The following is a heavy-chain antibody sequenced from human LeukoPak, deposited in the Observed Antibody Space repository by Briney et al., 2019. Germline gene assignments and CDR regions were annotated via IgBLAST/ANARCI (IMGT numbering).Heavy chain of an antibody. CDR1: GNSFGSSG. CDR2: ISGYNGNT. Sequence: ASVKVSCRAPGNSFGSSGISGVRQALGQGLEWMGWISGYNGNTNYAQKFQGRVTMTTDTSTTTAYMDLRSLRSDDTAVYYCARLVGATRPFDYWGQGTLVTVSS. CDR3: ARLVGATRPFDY. D-gene: IGHD1-26*01. V-gene: IGHV1-18*01. J-gene: IGHJ4*02.